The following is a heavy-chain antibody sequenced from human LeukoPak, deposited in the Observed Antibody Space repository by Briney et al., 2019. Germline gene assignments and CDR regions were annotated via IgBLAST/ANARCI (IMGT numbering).Heavy chain of an antibody. J-gene: IGHJ6*03. Sequence: SETLSLTCAVYGGSFSGYYWSWIRQPPGKGLEWIGEINHSGSTNYNPSPKSRVTISVDTSKNQFSLKLSSVTAADTAVYYCASERVYGSGSYYRYYYMDVWGKGTTVTVSS. D-gene: IGHD3-10*01. CDR2: INHSGST. CDR3: ASERVYGSGSYYRYYYMDV. V-gene: IGHV4-34*01. CDR1: GGSFSGYY.